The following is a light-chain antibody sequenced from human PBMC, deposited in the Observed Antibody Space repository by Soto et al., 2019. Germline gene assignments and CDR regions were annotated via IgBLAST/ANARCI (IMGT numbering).Light chain of an antibody. Sequence: ESVLTQSPGTLSLSPGERATLSCRASQSVTNRYFAWYQQRPGQAPRLLIYGISNRATGIPDRFSGSGSGTDFTLTISRLEPEDFVVYYCQQYSSLPHTFGQVTKLEVK. V-gene: IGKV3-20*01. J-gene: IGKJ2*01. CDR2: GIS. CDR3: QQYSSLPHT. CDR1: QSVTNRY.